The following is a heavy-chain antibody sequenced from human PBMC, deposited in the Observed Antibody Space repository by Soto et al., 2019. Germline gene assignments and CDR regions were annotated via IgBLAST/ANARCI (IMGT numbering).Heavy chain of an antibody. D-gene: IGHD6-19*01. Sequence: GGSLRLSCAASGFTFSSYGMHWVRQAPGKGLEWVAVISYDGSNKYYADSVKGRFTISRDNSKNTLYLQMNSLRAEDTAVYYCAKDRHSSGWYLEYWGQGTLVTVSS. J-gene: IGHJ4*02. V-gene: IGHV3-30*18. CDR3: AKDRHSSGWYLEY. CDR2: ISYDGSNK. CDR1: GFTFSSYG.